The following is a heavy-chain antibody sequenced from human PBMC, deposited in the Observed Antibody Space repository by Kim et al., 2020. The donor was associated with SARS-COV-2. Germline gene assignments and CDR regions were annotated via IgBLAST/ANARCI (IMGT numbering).Heavy chain of an antibody. D-gene: IGHD2-2*01. CDR3: ARDFPIVVVPAAIGANFDY. CDR1: GFTFRSYG. Sequence: GGARRRAGAEPGFTFRSYGRHWVRQAPGKGLEWVAVIWYDGSNKYYAVSVKGRFTISRDNSKNTLYLQMNSLRAEDTAVYYCARDFPIVVVPAAIGANFDYWGQGTLVTVSS. V-gene: IGHV3-33*01. J-gene: IGHJ4*02. CDR2: IWYDGSNK.